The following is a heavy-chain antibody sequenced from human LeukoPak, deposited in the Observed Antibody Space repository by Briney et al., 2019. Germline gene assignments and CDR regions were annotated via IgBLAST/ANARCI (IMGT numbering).Heavy chain of an antibody. CDR3: ARVVDGSGKNWFDP. CDR1: GFTFSSYW. J-gene: IGHJ5*02. V-gene: IGHV3-74*01. D-gene: IGHD3-22*01. CDR2: ISVDGSRI. Sequence: PGGSLRLSCAASGFTFSSYWMHWVRQAPGKGLVWVSRISVDGSRINYADCVKGRFTISRDNAKNTVFLEMNSLRAEDTAVYYCARVVDGSGKNWFDPWGQGTLVTVSS.